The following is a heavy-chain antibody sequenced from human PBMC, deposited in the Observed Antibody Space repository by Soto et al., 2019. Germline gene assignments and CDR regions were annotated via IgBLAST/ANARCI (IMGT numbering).Heavy chain of an antibody. D-gene: IGHD2-2*01. CDR2: IIPIFGTA. V-gene: IGHV1-69*05. CDR1: GGTFSSYA. Sequence: QVQLVQSGAEVKKPGSSVKVSCKASGGTFSSYAISWVRQAPGQGLEWMGGIIPIFGTADYAQKFQGRVKXTXXXSXRTAYMELSTLRSEDTAVYYCARHVPAAGYYSGMDVWGQGTTVTVSS. CDR3: ARHVPAAGYYSGMDV. J-gene: IGHJ6*02.